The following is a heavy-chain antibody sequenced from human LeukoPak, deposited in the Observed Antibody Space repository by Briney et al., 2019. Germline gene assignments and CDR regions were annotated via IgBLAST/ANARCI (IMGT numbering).Heavy chain of an antibody. Sequence: SETLSLTCVVSGGSVSGYYWGWIRQPPGRGLGWIGYVYYSGSTNYNPSFKSRITISVDTSRNQFSLQLSSVTAADTAVYYCASYSYYYDSSGYFDYWGQGTLVTVSS. V-gene: IGHV4-59*02. CDR2: VYYSGST. J-gene: IGHJ4*02. D-gene: IGHD3-22*01. CDR1: GGSVSGYY. CDR3: ASYSYYYDSSGYFDY.